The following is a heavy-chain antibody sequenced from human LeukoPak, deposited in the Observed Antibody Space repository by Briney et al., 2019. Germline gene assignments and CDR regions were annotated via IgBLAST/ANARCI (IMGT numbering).Heavy chain of an antibody. D-gene: IGHD3-16*01. Sequence: GGSLRLSCAASGFTFDDYAMHWVRQAPGKGLEWVANIKQDGSEKYYVDSVKGRFTISRDNAKNSLYLQMNSLRAEDTAVYYCARADYDYVWGSQDYWGQGTLVTVSS. V-gene: IGHV3-7*04. CDR2: IKQDGSEK. CDR1: GFTFDDYA. CDR3: ARADYDYVWGSQDY. J-gene: IGHJ4*02.